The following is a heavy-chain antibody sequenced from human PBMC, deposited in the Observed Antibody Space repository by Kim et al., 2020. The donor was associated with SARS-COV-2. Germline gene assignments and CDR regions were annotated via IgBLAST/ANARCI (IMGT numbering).Heavy chain of an antibody. CDR3: ARGVVATFDY. D-gene: IGHD5-12*01. CDR2: ST. J-gene: IGHJ4*02. Sequence: STNYNPSRKSRVTISVDTAKNQFSLKLSSVTAADTAVYYCARGVVATFDYWGQGTLVTVSS. V-gene: IGHV4-4*09.